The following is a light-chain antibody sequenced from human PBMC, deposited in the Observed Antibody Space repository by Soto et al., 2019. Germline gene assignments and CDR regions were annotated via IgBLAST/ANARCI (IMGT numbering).Light chain of an antibody. CDR3: SSHAGNNSVL. V-gene: IGLV2-8*01. Sequence: QSALSQPPSASGSPGQSVTISCTGTSSDVGGNNFVSWYQQYPGKAPKLMIYEVTKRPSGVPDRFSGSKSGNTASLTVSGLQAEDEADYYCSSHAGNNSVLFGGGTKLTVL. CDR2: EVT. CDR1: SSDVGGNNF. J-gene: IGLJ2*01.